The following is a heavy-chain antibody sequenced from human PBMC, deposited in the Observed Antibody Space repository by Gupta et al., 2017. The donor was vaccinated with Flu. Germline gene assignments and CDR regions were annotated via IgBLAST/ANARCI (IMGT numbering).Heavy chain of an antibody. CDR2: IATSGTT. D-gene: IGHD1-14*01. J-gene: IGHJ4*02. V-gene: IGHV4-39*01. CDR1: NDFISNRRYY. CDR3: ARRGRNPHFDF. Sequence: QLRLQESGPGLVEPSETLSLTCSDSNDFISNRRYYWGWIRQPPGRGLERSGNIATSGTTYYTPSLKSLVTMSVYTSNNQFSLKLHSATAADTAVYYCARRGRNPHFDFWGQGALVTVSS.